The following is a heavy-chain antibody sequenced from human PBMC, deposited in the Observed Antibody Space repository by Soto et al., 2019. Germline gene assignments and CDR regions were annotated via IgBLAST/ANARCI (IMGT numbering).Heavy chain of an antibody. V-gene: IGHV4-34*01. CDR2: INHSGST. J-gene: IGHJ4*02. Sequence: SETLSLTSAVYGGSFSGYYWTWIRQPPGTGLEWIGEINHSGSTNYSPSLKSRVTISVDTSKNQVSLKLTSVTPADTAVYYCGRDKITGSFAYWGQGTRFTAPQ. CDR3: GRDKITGSFAY. CDR1: GGSFSGYY. D-gene: IGHD2-8*02.